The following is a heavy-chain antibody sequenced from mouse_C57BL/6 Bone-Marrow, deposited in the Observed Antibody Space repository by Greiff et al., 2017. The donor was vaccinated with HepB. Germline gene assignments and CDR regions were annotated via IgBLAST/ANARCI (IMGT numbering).Heavy chain of an antibody. CDR1: GYTFTDYY. D-gene: IGHD1-1*01. CDR3: ARYYGSSPNWYFDV. J-gene: IGHJ1*03. CDR2: IYPGSGNT. Sequence: VKLQESGAELVRPGASVKLSCKASGYTFTDYYINWVKQRPGQGLEWIARIYPGSGNTYYNEKFKGKATLTAEKSSSTAYMQLSSLTSEDSAVYFCARYYGSSPNWYFDVWGTGTTVTVSS. V-gene: IGHV1-76*01.